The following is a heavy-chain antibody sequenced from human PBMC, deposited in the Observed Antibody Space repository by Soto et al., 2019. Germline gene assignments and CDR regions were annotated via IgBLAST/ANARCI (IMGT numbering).Heavy chain of an antibody. CDR3: ERAAVPPEAEFDY. D-gene: IGHD6-25*01. Sequence: QVQLVQSGAEVKKPGSSVKVSCKASGGTFSSYTISWVRQAPGQGLEWMGRIIPILGIANYAQKFQGRVTITADKSTRTAYMELSSLRSEDTAVYYCERAAVPPEAEFDYWGQGTLVTVSS. V-gene: IGHV1-69*02. CDR1: GGTFSSYT. J-gene: IGHJ4*02. CDR2: IIPILGIA.